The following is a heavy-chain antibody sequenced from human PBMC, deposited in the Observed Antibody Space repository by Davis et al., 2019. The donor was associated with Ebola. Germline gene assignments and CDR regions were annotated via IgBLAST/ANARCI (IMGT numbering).Heavy chain of an antibody. J-gene: IGHJ4*02. V-gene: IGHV4-34*01. CDR3: ARETPTYYYDSSGYSTKYYFDY. CDR2: INHSGST. CDR1: GGSFSGYY. D-gene: IGHD3-22*01. Sequence: SETLSLTCAVYGGSFSGYYWSWIRQPPGKGLEWIGEINHSGSTNYNPSLKSRVTISVDTSKNQFSLKLSSVTAADTAVYYCARETPTYYYDSSGYSTKYYFDYWGQGTLVTVSS.